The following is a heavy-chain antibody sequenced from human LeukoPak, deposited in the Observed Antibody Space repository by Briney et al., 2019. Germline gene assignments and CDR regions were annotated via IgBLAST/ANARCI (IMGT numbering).Heavy chain of an antibody. CDR3: ARADYGDDNWFDP. D-gene: IGHD4-17*01. J-gene: IGHJ5*02. Sequence: SVKVSCKASGYTFTSYGISWVRQAPGQGLEWMGGIIPIFGTANYAQKFQGRVTITADESTSTAYMELSSLRSEDTAVYYCARADYGDDNWFDPWGQGTLVTVSS. V-gene: IGHV1-69*13. CDR1: GYTFTSYG. CDR2: IIPIFGTA.